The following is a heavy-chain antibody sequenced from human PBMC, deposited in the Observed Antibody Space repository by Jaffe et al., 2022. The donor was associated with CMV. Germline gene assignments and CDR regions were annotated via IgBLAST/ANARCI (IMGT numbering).Heavy chain of an antibody. Sequence: EVQLVESGGGLVQPGGSVRLSCVASGFTLSHYWVTWVRQAPGKGLEWVANIKEDGSERFYLESVKGRFSISRDNAKESVYLQMTSLRLEDTAVYFCARSPPAFDVWGQGTLVTVS. J-gene: IGHJ3*01. CDR3: ARSPPAFDV. CDR1: GFTLSHYW. CDR2: IKEDGSER. V-gene: IGHV3-7*01.